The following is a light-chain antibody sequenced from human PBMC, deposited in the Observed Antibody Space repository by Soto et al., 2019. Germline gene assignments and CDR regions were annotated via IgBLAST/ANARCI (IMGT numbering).Light chain of an antibody. CDR1: SRDVGGYNY. Sequence: QSGLTQPPSASGSPGQSVTISCTGSSRDVGGYNYVSWYQHHPGKAPKLIIYEVDKRPSGVPNRFSGSKSGNTASLTVSGLQAEDEADYYCSSHAAINVFGTGTKLTVL. J-gene: IGLJ1*01. CDR3: SSHAAINV. CDR2: EVD. V-gene: IGLV2-8*01.